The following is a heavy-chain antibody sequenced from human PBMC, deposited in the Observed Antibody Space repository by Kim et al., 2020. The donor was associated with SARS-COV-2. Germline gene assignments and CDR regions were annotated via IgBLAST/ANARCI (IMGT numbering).Heavy chain of an antibody. V-gene: IGHV4-59*13. CDR2: IYYSGST. J-gene: IGHJ1*01. CDR3: ASMAGTWYFQH. CDR1: GGSISSYY. Sequence: SETRSLTCTVSGGSISSYYWSWIRQPPGKGLEYIGYIYYSGSTNYNPSLKSRVTISVDTSKNQFSLKLSSVTAADTAVYYCASMAGTWYFQHWGQGTLVTVSS. D-gene: IGHD6-19*01.